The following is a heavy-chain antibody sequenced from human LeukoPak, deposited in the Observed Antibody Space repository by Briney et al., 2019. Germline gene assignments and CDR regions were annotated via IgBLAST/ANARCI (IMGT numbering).Heavy chain of an antibody. CDR1: GFTFSSYA. V-gene: IGHV3-64D*06. CDR3: VKDTSGYFDL. D-gene: IGHD1-26*01. Sequence: GGSLRLSCSASGFTFSSYAMHWVRQAPGKGLEYVSAISSNGGSTYYADSVKGRFTISRDNSKNTLYLQVSSLRAEGTAVYYCVKDTSGYFDLWGRGTLVTVSS. CDR2: ISSNGGST. J-gene: IGHJ2*01.